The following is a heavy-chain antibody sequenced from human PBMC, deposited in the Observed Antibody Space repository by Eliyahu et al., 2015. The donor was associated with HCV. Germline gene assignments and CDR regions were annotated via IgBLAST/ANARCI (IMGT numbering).Heavy chain of an antibody. Sequence: QAQLQQSGPGLVKPSETLSLTXIVSRGSXITXXYAWGWXRQXPGKGLEWIGSLHNDGTTYYNPSLKSRVTVSLGTSRNQFSLKLTSVTAADTAMYYCARDDYSSAWFFYWGLGTLVTVSS. J-gene: IGHJ4*02. CDR3: ARDDYSSAWFFY. V-gene: IGHV4-39*07. D-gene: IGHD4-11*01. CDR2: LHNDGTT. CDR1: RGSXITXXYA.